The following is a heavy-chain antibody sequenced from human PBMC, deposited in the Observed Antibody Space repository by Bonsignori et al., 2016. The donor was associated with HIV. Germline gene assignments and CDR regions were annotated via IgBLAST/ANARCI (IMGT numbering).Heavy chain of an antibody. CDR2: ISNSGTTT. V-gene: IGHV3-48*03. Sequence: VRQMPGKGLEWVSYISNSGTTTYYADYVKGRFTVSRDNAKNSLYLQMNSLRAEDTAIYYCAVPYSSNWDHFDYWGQGALVTVSS. J-gene: IGHJ4*02. D-gene: IGHD6-13*01. CDR3: AVPYSSNWDHFDY.